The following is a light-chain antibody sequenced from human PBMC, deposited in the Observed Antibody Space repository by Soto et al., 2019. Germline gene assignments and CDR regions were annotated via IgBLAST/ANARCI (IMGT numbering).Light chain of an antibody. CDR2: DVT. CDR1: SSDVGVYNY. V-gene: IGLV2-11*01. J-gene: IGLJ1*01. CDR3: CSYAGSYTFV. Sequence: QSALTQPRSVSGSPGQSVTISCTGASSDVGVYNYVPWYQQHPGKAPKLMIYDVTKRPSGVPDRFSGSKSANTASPTISGLQAEDEADYYCCSYAGSYTFVFGTGTKVTVL.